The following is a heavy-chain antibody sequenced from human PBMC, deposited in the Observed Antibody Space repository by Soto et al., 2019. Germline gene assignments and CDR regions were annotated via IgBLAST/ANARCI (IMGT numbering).Heavy chain of an antibody. J-gene: IGHJ6*02. CDR2: INPNSGGT. CDR3: ARGSSVGMDV. D-gene: IGHD3-3*01. CDR1: GYTFANFA. Sequence: ASVKVSCKASGYTFANFAMHWVRQAPGQGLEWMGWINPNSGGTNYAQKFQGWVTMTRDTSISTAYMELSRLRSDDTAVYYCARGSSVGMDVWGQGTTVTVSS. V-gene: IGHV1-2*04.